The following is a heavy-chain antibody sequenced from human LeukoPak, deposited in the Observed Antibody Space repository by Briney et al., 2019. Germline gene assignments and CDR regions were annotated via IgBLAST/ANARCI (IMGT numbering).Heavy chain of an antibody. J-gene: IGHJ4*02. CDR2: INPNSGGT. V-gene: IGHV1-2*06. CDR1: GYTFTDYY. CDR3: AASSHGSSGWYRYFDY. D-gene: IGHD6-19*01. Sequence: ASVKVSCKASGYTFTDYYMHWVRQAPGQGLEWMGRINPNSGGTNYAQKFQGRVTMTRDTSTSTAYMELSRLRSDDTAVYYCAASSHGSSGWYRYFDYWGQGTLVTVSS.